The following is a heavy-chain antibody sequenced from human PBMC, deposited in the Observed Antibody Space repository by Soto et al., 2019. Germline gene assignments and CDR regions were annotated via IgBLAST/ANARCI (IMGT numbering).Heavy chain of an antibody. CDR1: GFTVSTYY. D-gene: IGHD6-6*01. V-gene: IGHV3-53*01. Sequence: EVQLVESGGGLIQPGGSLRLSCAASGFTVSTYYMTWVRQAPGKGLEWVSVIYSGGGTYYADSVKGRFTISRDNSENTLYLQMNSLRAEDTAVYYCARGGAGRPTPYDYWGQGTLVTVSS. CDR3: ARGGAGRPTPYDY. J-gene: IGHJ4*02. CDR2: IYSGGGT.